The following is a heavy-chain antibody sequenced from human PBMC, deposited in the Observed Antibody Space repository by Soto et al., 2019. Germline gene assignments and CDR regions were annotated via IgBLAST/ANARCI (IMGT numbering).Heavy chain of an antibody. CDR1: GFTFSSYA. J-gene: IGHJ4*02. CDR2: ISGSGGST. Sequence: EVQLLESGGGLVQPGGSLRLSCAASGFTFSSYAMSWVRQAPGKGLEWVSAISGSGGSTYYADSVKGRFTISRDNSKNTLYLQMNSLRAEDTAVYYCAKALQRAYGSGSYWGIFDYWGQGTLVTVSS. CDR3: AKALQRAYGSGSYWGIFDY. D-gene: IGHD3-10*01. V-gene: IGHV3-23*01.